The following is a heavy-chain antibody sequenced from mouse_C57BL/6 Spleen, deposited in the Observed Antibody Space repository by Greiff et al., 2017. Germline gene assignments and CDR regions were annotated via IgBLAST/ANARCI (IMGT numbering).Heavy chain of an antibody. Sequence: DVMLVESGEGLVKPGGSLKLSCAASGFTFSSYAMSWVRQTPEKRLEWVAYISSGGDYIYYADTVKGRFTISRDNARNTLYLQMSSLKSEDTAMYYCTRAYDGSSYWYFDVWGTGTTVTVSS. CDR1: GFTFSSYA. J-gene: IGHJ1*03. D-gene: IGHD1-1*01. CDR2: ISSGGDYI. CDR3: TRAYDGSSYWYFDV. V-gene: IGHV5-9-1*02.